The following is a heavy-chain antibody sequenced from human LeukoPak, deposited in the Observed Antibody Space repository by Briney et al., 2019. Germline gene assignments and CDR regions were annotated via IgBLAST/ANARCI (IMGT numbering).Heavy chain of an antibody. Sequence: GGSLRLSCAASGFTFDDYVMSWVRQAPGKGLEWVSGINWNGGSPRYADSVKGRFTISRDNAKNSLYLQMNSLRAEDTAVYYCARASVVPALLFGGFDYWGQGTLVTVSS. D-gene: IGHD2-2*01. CDR1: GFTFDDYV. CDR3: ARASVVPALLFGGFDY. J-gene: IGHJ4*02. CDR2: INWNGGSP. V-gene: IGHV3-20*04.